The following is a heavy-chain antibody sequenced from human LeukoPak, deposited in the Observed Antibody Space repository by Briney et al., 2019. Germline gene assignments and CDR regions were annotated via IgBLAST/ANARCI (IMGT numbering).Heavy chain of an antibody. Sequence: ASVKVSCKASGYTFTSYGISWVRQAPGQGLEWMGWISAYNGNTNYALKLQGRVTMTTDTSTSTAYMELRSLRSDDTAVYYCARAMRIQLREDYWGQGTLVTVSS. CDR2: ISAYNGNT. D-gene: IGHD5-18*01. CDR1: GYTFTSYG. CDR3: ARAMRIQLREDY. V-gene: IGHV1-18*04. J-gene: IGHJ4*02.